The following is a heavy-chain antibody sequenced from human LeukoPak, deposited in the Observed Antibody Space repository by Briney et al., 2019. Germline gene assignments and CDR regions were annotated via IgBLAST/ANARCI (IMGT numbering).Heavy chain of an antibody. CDR3: AKASGRWFGELFLDY. Sequence: GGSLRLSCAASGFTFSSYAMSWVRQAPGKGLERVSAISGSGGSTYYADSVKGRFTISRDNSKNTLYLQMNSLRAEDTAVYYCAKASGRWFGELFLDYWGQGTLVTVSS. J-gene: IGHJ4*02. CDR2: ISGSGGST. D-gene: IGHD3-10*01. CDR1: GFTFSSYA. V-gene: IGHV3-23*01.